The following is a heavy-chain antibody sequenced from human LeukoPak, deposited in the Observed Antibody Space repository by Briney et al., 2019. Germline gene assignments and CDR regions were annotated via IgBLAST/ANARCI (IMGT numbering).Heavy chain of an antibody. CDR2: TNSNGGTT. V-gene: IGHV3-74*01. CDR1: GITFSTYW. J-gene: IGHJ3*01. Sequence: GGSLRLSCAASGITFSTYWMHWVRHAPGKGLVWVSRTNSNGGTTSYVDSVEGRFTISRDNAKNTLYLQMNSLRAEDTAVYYCARAGTVVDYDPSDAFDVWGQGTMVTVSS. D-gene: IGHD3-22*01. CDR3: ARAGTVVDYDPSDAFDV.